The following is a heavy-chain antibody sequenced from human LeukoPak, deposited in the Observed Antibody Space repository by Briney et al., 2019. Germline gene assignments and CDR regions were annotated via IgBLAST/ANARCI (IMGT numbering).Heavy chain of an antibody. V-gene: IGHV5-51*01. CDR1: GYSFTSYW. CDR3: ARDSRVSAHYDSSGYYSAFDI. Sequence: AESLKISCKGSGYSFTSYWIGWVRQMPGKGLEWLGIIYPGDSDTRYSPSFQGQVTISADKSISTAYLQWNSLKASDTAMYYCARDSRVSAHYDSSGYYSAFDIWGQGTMVTVSS. CDR2: IYPGDSDT. D-gene: IGHD3-22*01. J-gene: IGHJ3*02.